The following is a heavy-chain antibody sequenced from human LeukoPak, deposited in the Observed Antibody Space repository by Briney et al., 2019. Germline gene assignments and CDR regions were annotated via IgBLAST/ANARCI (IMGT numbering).Heavy chain of an antibody. CDR1: GGSISSGDYF. CDR3: ARHLNDDYGDSYDY. V-gene: IGHV4-30-4*01. D-gene: IGHD4-17*01. J-gene: IGHJ4*02. CDR2: IYYSGST. Sequence: SQTLSLTCTVSGGSISSGDYFWSWIRQPPGKGLEWIGYIYYSGSTYYNPSLKSRVTISVDTSKNQFSLKLSSVTAADTAVYYCARHLNDDYGDSYDYWGQGTLVTVSS.